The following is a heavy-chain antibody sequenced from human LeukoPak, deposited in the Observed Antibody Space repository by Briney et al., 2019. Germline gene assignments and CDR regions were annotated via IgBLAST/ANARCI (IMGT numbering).Heavy chain of an antibody. J-gene: IGHJ4*02. D-gene: IGHD3-22*01. Sequence: SVKGSRKASLGTPSRDAISWVRQTPAHRREWVGGIIPIFGTANYAQKFQGRVTITEDESTSTDYMELSSLRSEDTAVYYCARASGRYYYDSSLHWYFDYWGQGTLVTVPS. V-gene: IGHV1-69*13. CDR1: LGTPSRDA. CDR2: IIPIFGTA. CDR3: ARASGRYYYDSSLHWYFDY.